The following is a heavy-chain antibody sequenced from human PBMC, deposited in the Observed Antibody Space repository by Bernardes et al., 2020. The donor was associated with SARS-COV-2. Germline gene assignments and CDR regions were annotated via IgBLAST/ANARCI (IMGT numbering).Heavy chain of an antibody. V-gene: IGHV4-61*02. J-gene: IGHJ4*02. CDR2: IYTSGIT. CDR3: ARGGNYFDY. Sequence: SEPLSLTCTVSGGSISSFSYYWSWLLQPAGKGLEWIGRIYTSGITNYNPSLKSRVTISVDTSKNQFSLKLSSVTAADTAVYYCARGGNYFDYWGQGTLVTVSS. CDR1: GGSISSFSYY. D-gene: IGHD3-16*01.